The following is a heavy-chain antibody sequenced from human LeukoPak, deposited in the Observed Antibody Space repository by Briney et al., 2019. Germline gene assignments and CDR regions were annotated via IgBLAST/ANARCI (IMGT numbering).Heavy chain of an antibody. CDR1: GFIFSGSA. V-gene: IGHV3-73*01. CDR3: IASTRDYYFSYMDV. J-gene: IGHJ6*03. Sequence: PGGSLRLSCAASGFIFSGSAIHWVRQASGKGLEWVGRIRSKANSYATAYAASMKDRFTISRDDSKNTAYLAVNSLKTEDTAVYYCIASTRDYYFSYMDVWGKGTTVTISS. CDR2: IRSKANSYAT. D-gene: IGHD2-2*01.